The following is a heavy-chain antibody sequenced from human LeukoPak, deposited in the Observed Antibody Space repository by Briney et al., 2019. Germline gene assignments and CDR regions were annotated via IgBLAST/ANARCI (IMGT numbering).Heavy chain of an antibody. D-gene: IGHD3-3*01. J-gene: IGHJ3*02. V-gene: IGHV3-7*05. Sequence: PGGSLRLSCAASGFTFSSYSMNWVRQAPGRGLEWVANIDQSGGRNNYVDSVKGRFTISRDNAKNSLFLEMSSLRADDTAVYFCARDVGGGTFDIWGQGTTVTVSS. CDR2: IDQSGGRN. CDR3: ARDVGGGTFDI. CDR1: GFTFSSYS.